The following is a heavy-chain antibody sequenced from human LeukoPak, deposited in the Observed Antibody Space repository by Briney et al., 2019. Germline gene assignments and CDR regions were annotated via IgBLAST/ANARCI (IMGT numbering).Heavy chain of an antibody. CDR2: ISGSGSSI. D-gene: IGHD5-24*01. V-gene: IGHV3-48*03. CDR1: VFSFSNYA. CDR3: AKGDDIGKHPTRAYYFDN. Sequence: GGSLRLSCAASVFSFSNYAMNWVRQAPGKGLEWIAHISGSGSSIHYADSVKGRVTISRDNAKNSLYLQMDNLRVDDTAVYYCAKGDDIGKHPTRAYYFDNWGQGTLVTVSS. J-gene: IGHJ4*02.